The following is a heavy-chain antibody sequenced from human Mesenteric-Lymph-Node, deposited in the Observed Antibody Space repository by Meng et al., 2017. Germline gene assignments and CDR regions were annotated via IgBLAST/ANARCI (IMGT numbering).Heavy chain of an antibody. V-gene: IGHV4-4*07. D-gene: IGHD3-10*01. CDR3: ARGSGIIMVRGTYYYYALDV. J-gene: IGHJ6*02. CDR2: IYTSGSN. CDR1: GGSISSYY. Sequence: SETLSLTCTLSGGSISSYYWSWIRQPAGKGLEWIGRIYTSGSNNYNPSLKTRVTMSVDTSKNQFSLKLSSVTAADTAVYYCARGSGIIMVRGTYYYYALDVWGQGTTVTVSS.